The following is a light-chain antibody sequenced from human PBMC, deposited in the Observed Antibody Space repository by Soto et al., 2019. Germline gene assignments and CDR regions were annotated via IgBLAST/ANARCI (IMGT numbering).Light chain of an antibody. J-gene: IGLJ3*02. CDR1: TGAVTSGHY. CDR2: DTS. Sequence: QAVVTQEPSLTVSPGGTVTLTCGSNTGAVTSGHYPHWLQQRPGQAPRTLIYDTSNKQSWTPARFSGSLLGGKAALTLSGAQPEDEADYYCLLSYSGGNWVFRGGTKLTVL. V-gene: IGLV7-46*01. CDR3: LLSYSGGNWV.